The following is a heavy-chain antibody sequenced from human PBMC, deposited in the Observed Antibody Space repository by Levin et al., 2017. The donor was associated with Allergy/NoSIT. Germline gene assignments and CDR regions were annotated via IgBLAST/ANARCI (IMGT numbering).Heavy chain of an antibody. CDR3: ARDADTAMDSPYFDY. D-gene: IGHD5-18*01. J-gene: IGHJ4*02. V-gene: IGHV3-33*01. Sequence: GGSLRLSCAASGFTFSSYGMHWVRQAPGKGLEWVAVIWYDGSNKYYADSVKGRFTISRDNSKNTLYLQMNSLRAEDTAVYDCARDADTAMDSPYFDYWGQGTLVTVSS. CDR1: GFTFSSYG. CDR2: IWYDGSNK.